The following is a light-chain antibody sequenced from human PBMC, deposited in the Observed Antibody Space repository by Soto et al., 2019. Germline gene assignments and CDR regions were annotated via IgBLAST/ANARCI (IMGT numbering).Light chain of an antibody. Sequence: QLVLTQSPSASASLGASVKLTCTLSSGHSSYAIAWHPQQPAKGPRYLMKLNSDGSHSKGDGIPDRFSGSSSGAERYLTISSLQSEDEADYYCQTWGTGMVFGGGTKLTV. CDR2: LNSDGSH. V-gene: IGLV4-69*01. CDR3: QTWGTGMV. CDR1: SGHSSYA. J-gene: IGLJ2*01.